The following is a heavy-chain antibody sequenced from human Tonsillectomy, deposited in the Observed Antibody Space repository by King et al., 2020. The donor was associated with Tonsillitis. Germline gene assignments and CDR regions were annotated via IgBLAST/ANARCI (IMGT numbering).Heavy chain of an antibody. CDR3: ARGLRSGIAARPNALDI. J-gene: IGHJ3*02. V-gene: IGHV4-34*01. CDR2: INDSGST. CDR1: GGSFSGYY. Sequence: VQLQQWGAGLLKPSETLSLNCAVYGGSFSGYYWDWIRQPPGKGLEWIGEINDSGSTDYTPSPKSRVTILLDTSKNQFSLKRTSVTAADTAGYYCARGLRSGIAARPNALDIWGQGTMVTVSS. D-gene: IGHD6-6*01.